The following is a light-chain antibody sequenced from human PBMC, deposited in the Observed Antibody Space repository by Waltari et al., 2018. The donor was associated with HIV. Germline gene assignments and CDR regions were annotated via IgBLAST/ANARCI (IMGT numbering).Light chain of an antibody. CDR2: EVN. Sequence: QSALTQPPSASGSPGQSVTISCTGPSSDVGAYNYVSWSQQHPGKAPKLMIYEVNKRPSGVPDRFSGSKSGNTASLSVSGLQAEDEADYYCSSYAGSNTVVFGGGTKLTVL. V-gene: IGLV2-8*01. CDR1: SSDVGAYNY. CDR3: SSYAGSNTVV. J-gene: IGLJ2*01.